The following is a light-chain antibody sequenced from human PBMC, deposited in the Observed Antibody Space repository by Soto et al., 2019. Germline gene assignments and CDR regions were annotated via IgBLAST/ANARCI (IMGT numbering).Light chain of an antibody. CDR2: ENT. J-gene: IGLJ1*01. CDR3: QSYDSSLSAFYV. Sequence: VLTQPPSVSGAPGQRVTISCTGSSSNIGAGYAVHWYQQLPGTAPKLLIYENTNRPSGVPDRFSGSKSGTSASLAITGLQAEDEADYYCQSYDSSLSAFYVFGPGTKLTVL. CDR1: SSNIGAGYA. V-gene: IGLV1-40*01.